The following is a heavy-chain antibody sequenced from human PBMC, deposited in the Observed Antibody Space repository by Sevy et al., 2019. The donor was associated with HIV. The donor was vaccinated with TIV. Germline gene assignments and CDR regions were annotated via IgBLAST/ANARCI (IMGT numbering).Heavy chain of an antibody. CDR1: SGSISDYY. D-gene: IGHD3-10*01. CDR3: ARGGGYFDDGFDI. J-gene: IGHJ3*02. V-gene: IGHV4-4*07. CDR2: VCTSGST. Sequence: SETLSLTCTVSSGSISDYYCTWIRQPAGKGLEWIGRVCTSGSTDYNPSLKSRVTMSVGTSKSQFSLKLSSLTAADTAIYYCARGGGYFDDGFDIWGQGTMVTVSS.